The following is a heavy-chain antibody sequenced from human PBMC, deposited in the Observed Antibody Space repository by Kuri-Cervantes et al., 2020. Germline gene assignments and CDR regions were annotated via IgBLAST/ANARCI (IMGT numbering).Heavy chain of an antibody. CDR1: GFTFSSYA. V-gene: IGHV3-48*02. J-gene: IGHJ6*02. CDR2: ISSSSSTI. D-gene: IGHD5-18*01. Sequence: GGSLRLSCAASGFTFSSYAMSWVRQAPGKGLEWVSYISSSSSTIYYADSVKGRFTISRDNAKNSLYLQMNSLRDEDTAVYYCARDRGYSYGGVFYYYYGMDVWGQGTTVTVSS. CDR3: ARDRGYSYGGVFYYYYGMDV.